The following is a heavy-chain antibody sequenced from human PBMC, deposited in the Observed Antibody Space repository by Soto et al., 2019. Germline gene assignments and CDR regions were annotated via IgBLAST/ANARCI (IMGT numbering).Heavy chain of an antibody. CDR1: GDTFSSYA. CDR3: AGIRITIFGVVIPHYYYYGMDV. Sequence: GASVKGSCKASGDTFSSYAISWVRQAPGQGLEWMGGIIPIFGTANYAQKFQGRVTITADESTSTAYMELSSLRSEDTAVYYCAGIRITIFGVVIPHYYYYGMDVWGQGTTVTVSS. D-gene: IGHD3-3*01. CDR2: IIPIFGTA. J-gene: IGHJ6*02. V-gene: IGHV1-69*13.